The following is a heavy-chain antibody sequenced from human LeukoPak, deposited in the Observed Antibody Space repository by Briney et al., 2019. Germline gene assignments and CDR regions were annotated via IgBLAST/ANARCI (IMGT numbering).Heavy chain of an antibody. D-gene: IGHD6-19*01. V-gene: IGHV1-8*01. Sequence: ASVKVSCKASGYTFTSYDINWVRQATGQGLEWMGWMSPNSGNTGYEQKFQGRVTMTRNTSTSTAYMELSSLRSEDTAVYYCARGLAVAGTGYWGQGTLVTVSS. CDR2: MSPNSGNT. CDR1: GYTFTSYD. CDR3: ARGLAVAGTGY. J-gene: IGHJ4*02.